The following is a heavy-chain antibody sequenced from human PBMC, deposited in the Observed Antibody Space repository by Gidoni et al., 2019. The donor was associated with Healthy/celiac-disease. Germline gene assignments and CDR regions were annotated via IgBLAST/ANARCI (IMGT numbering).Heavy chain of an antibody. Sequence: QVQLVQSGAEVQKPGSSVKVSCKASGGTLSSYAISWVRPAPGQGLEWMGGIIPIFGTANYAQKFQGRVTITADESTSTAYMELSSLRSEDTAVYYCARGGADCTNGVCYSFDYWGQGTLVTVSS. V-gene: IGHV1-69*01. CDR3: ARGGADCTNGVCYSFDY. J-gene: IGHJ4*02. CDR2: IIPIFGTA. D-gene: IGHD2-8*01. CDR1: GGTLSSYA.